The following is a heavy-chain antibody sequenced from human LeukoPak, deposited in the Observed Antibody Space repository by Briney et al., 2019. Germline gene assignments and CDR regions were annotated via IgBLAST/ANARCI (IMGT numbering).Heavy chain of an antibody. Sequence: GGSLRLSCAASGFTFSSYGMHWVRRAPGKGLEWVAVIWYDGSNKYYAGSVKGRFTISRDNSKNTLYLQMNSLRAEDTAVYYCARSYCSGGSCYSADYWGQGTLVTVSS. CDR2: IWYDGSNK. D-gene: IGHD2-15*01. CDR3: ARSYCSGGSCYSADY. J-gene: IGHJ4*02. CDR1: GFTFSSYG. V-gene: IGHV3-33*01.